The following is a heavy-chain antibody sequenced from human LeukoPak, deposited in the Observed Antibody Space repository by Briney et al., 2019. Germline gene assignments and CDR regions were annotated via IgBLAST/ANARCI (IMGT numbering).Heavy chain of an antibody. V-gene: IGHV3-49*03. J-gene: IGHJ4*02. D-gene: IGHD6-25*01. CDR3: TRSYNYPDSSGYYGFDY. CDR1: GFKFGDYA. Sequence: GGSLRLSCTASGFKFGDYAMSWFRQRPGKGLEWVGFIRSKPHGETTQYAASVKGRFAISRDDYKSIAYLQMNSLNTEDTAVYYCTRSYNYPDSSGYYGFDYWGQGTLVTVSS. CDR2: IRSKPHGETT.